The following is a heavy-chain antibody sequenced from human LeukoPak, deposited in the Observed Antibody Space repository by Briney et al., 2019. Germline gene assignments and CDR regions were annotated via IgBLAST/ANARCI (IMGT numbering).Heavy chain of an antibody. J-gene: IGHJ4*02. CDR3: AKDARVVVAATHENYFDY. CDR1: GFTLDDYA. CDR2: ISLDGGST. V-gene: IGHV3-43D*03. D-gene: IGHD2-15*01. Sequence: GGSLRLSCAASGFTLDDYAMHWVRQAPGKGLEWVSLISLDGGSTYYADSVKGRFTISRDNSKNSLYLQMNSLRAEDTALYYCAKDARVVVAATHENYFDYWGQGTLATVSS.